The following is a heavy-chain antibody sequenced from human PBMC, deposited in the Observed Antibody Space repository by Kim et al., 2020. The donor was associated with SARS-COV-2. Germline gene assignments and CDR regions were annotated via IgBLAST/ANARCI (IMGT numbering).Heavy chain of an antibody. V-gene: IGHV4-39*01. CDR2: YYSGST. CDR1: GDSVRSTTYY. J-gene: IGHJ6*02. Sequence: SETLSLTCTISGDSVRSTTYYWGWIRQPPGKGLEWIGSYYSGSTHYNPSLKSRVTISVDTSKSQFSLSLSSVTAADTAVYFCASGVSNYALFSGYYYYAMDVWGQGTTVTVSS. CDR3: ASGVSNYALFSGYYYYAMDV. D-gene: IGHD4-4*01.